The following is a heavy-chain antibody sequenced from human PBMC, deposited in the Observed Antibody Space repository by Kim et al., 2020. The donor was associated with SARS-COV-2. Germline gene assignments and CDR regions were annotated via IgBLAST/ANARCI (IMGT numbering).Heavy chain of an antibody. Sequence: GGTYYTDSVKGLFTVFRDIAKNPLYLQLNSLSAEDTAFYFCATNLGHNYWGQGTMVTVSS. J-gene: IGHJ4*02. CDR2: GGT. D-gene: IGHD3-10*01. V-gene: IGHV3-23*01. CDR3: ATNLGHNY.